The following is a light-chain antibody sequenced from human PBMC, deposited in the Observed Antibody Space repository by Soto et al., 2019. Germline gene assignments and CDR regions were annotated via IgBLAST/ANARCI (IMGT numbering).Light chain of an antibody. CDR2: DAS. J-gene: IGKJ4*01. CDR3: QQRSNWPLT. Sequence: EIVLTQPTGTLSLSPGASATLSCRASQSVRSYLAWYQQKPGQSPRLLTSDASNRATGIPARFTGSGSGTDFTLTISSLEPEDFAVYYCQQRSNWPLTFGEGTKVDIK. V-gene: IGKV3-11*01. CDR1: QSVRSY.